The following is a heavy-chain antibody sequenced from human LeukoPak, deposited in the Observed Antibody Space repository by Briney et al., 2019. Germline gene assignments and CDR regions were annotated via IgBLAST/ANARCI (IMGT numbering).Heavy chain of an antibody. Sequence: PGGSLRLSCAASGFTFSSYAMSLVRQAPGKGLEWVSAIGGSGGSTYYADSVKGRFTISRDNSKNTLYLQMNSLRAEDTAVYYCATTYGSGTYYFDYWGQGTLVTVSS. V-gene: IGHV3-23*01. CDR3: ATTYGSGTYYFDY. CDR1: GFTFSSYA. CDR2: IGGSGGST. D-gene: IGHD3-10*01. J-gene: IGHJ4*02.